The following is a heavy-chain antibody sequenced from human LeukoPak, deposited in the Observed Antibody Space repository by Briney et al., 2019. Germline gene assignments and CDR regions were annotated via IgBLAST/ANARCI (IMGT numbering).Heavy chain of an antibody. J-gene: IGHJ4*02. D-gene: IGHD5-12*01. CDR1: GFTFSSYS. V-gene: IGHV3-21*01. CDR2: ISSSSSYI. CDR3: ARSGYSGYATAD. Sequence: AGGSLRLSCAASGFTFSSYSMNWVRQTPGKGLEWVSSISSSSSYIYYADSVKGRFTISRDNAKNSLYLQMNSLRAEDTAVYYCARSGYSGYATADWGQGTLVTVSS.